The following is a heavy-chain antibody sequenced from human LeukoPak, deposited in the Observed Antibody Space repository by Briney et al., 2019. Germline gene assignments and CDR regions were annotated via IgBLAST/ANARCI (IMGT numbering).Heavy chain of an antibody. CDR3: ARGDIVVVPAAIHWFDP. CDR1: GYTFTGYY. Sequence: ASVKVSCKASGYTFTGYYMHWVRQAPGQGLEWMGWINPNSGGTNYAQKFQGRVTMTRDTSISTAYMELSRLRSDDTAVCYCARGDIVVVPAAIHWFDPWGQGTLVTVSS. J-gene: IGHJ5*02. D-gene: IGHD2-2*01. CDR2: INPNSGGT. V-gene: IGHV1-2*02.